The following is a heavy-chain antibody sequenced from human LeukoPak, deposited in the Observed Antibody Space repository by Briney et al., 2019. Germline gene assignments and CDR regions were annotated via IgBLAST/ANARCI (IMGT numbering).Heavy chain of an antibody. CDR2: ISWDGGST. CDR1: GFTFDDYA. D-gene: IGHD1-1*01. J-gene: IGHJ4*02. CDR3: ARDWGNWDFDY. Sequence: GGSLRLSCAASGFTFDDYAMHWVRQAPGKGLEWVSLISWDGGSTYYADSVKSRFTISRDNSKNSLYLQMNSLRAEDTAVYYCARDWGNWDFDYWGQGTLVIVSS. V-gene: IGHV3-43D*03.